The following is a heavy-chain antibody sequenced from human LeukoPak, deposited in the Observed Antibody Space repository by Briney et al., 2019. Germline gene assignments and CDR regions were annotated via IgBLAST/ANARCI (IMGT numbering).Heavy chain of an antibody. J-gene: IGHJ4*02. V-gene: IGHV4-34*01. CDR3: ASPGGDEYYYGSGSQPRDY. CDR2: INHSGST. CDR1: GGSFSGYY. D-gene: IGHD3-10*01. Sequence: SEALSLTCAVYGGSFSGYYWTWIRQPPGKGLEWIGEINHSGSTKYNPSLKSRVTISVDTSKNQFSLKLSSVTAADTAMYYCASPGGDEYYYGSGSQPRDYWGQGTLVTVSS.